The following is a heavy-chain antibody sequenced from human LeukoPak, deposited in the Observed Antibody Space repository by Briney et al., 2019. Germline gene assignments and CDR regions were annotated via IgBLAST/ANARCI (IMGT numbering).Heavy chain of an antibody. Sequence: GGSLRLSCAASVFTFTSYTMNWVRQAPGKGLEWVSSITSGSSYIYYADSVKGRFTISRDNAKNSLYLQMTSLRVEDTAVYYCAKTYGHFDDWGQGTLVTVSS. D-gene: IGHD4-17*01. J-gene: IGHJ4*02. CDR2: ITSGSSYI. CDR1: VFTFTSYT. V-gene: IGHV3-21*01. CDR3: AKTYGHFDD.